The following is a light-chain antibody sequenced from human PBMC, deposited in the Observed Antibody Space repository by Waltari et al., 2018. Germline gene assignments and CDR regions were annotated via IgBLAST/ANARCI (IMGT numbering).Light chain of an antibody. CDR2: WAS. V-gene: IGKV4-1*01. CDR3: QEYYNTPQGT. J-gene: IGKJ1*01. Sequence: DIVMTQSPDSLAVSLGERATINCKSSQSVLHSSNNKNYLAWYQQKAGQPPKLLIYWASTRESGVPDRFSGSGSGTDFTLTISSLQAEDVAVYYCQEYYNTPQGTFGQGTKVEIK. CDR1: QSVLHSSNNKNY.